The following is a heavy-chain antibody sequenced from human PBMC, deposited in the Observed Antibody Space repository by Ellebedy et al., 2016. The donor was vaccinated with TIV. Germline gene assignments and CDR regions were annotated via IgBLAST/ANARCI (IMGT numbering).Heavy chain of an antibody. V-gene: IGHV3-48*04. Sequence: GESLKISCAASGFTFRSYSMNWVRQAPGKGLEWVSYISSSSSTIYYPDSVKGRFTISRDNDKSSLYLQMNSLRAEDTAAYYCAREGFDFWSGSSSWHYYYAMDVWGQGTTVTVSS. J-gene: IGHJ6*02. CDR2: ISSSSSTI. CDR1: GFTFRSYS. CDR3: AREGFDFWSGSSSWHYYYAMDV. D-gene: IGHD3-3*01.